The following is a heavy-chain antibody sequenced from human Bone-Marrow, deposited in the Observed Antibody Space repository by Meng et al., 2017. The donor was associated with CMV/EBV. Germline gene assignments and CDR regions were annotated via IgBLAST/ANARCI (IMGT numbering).Heavy chain of an antibody. J-gene: IGHJ6*01. CDR1: GFTFSSYD. CDR2: IGTAGDT. D-gene: IGHD2-2*01. V-gene: IGHV3-13*03. CDR3: ARGHCSSTSCYRYYYGMDV. Sequence: GESLKISCAACGFTFSSYDMHWVRQATGKGLEWVSAIGTAGDTYYPGSVKGQLTISRENAKNSLYLQMNSLRAGDTAVYYCARGHCSSTSCYRYYYGMDVWGQGTTVTVSS.